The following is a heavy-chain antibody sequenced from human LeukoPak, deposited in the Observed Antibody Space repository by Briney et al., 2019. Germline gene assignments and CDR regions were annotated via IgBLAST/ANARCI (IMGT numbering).Heavy chain of an antibody. J-gene: IGHJ4*02. CDR2: ISSSGTTI. D-gene: IGHD3-16*02. CDR1: GFTFSDYY. Sequence: PGGSLRLSCAVSGFTFSDYYMSWIRQAPGKGLEWVSYISSSGTTIYYADSVKGRFTISRDNAKNSLYLQMNSLRAEDTAVYYCARDMYTYDYVWGSYRYFDYWGQGTLVTVSS. V-gene: IGHV3-11*01. CDR3: ARDMYTYDYVWGSYRYFDY.